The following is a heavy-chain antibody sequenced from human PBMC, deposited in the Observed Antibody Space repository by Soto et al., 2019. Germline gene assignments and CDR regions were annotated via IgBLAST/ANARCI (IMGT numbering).Heavy chain of an antibody. CDR1: GGSISSGGYY. J-gene: IGHJ6*02. CDR2: IYYSGST. D-gene: IGHD3-16*01. V-gene: IGHV4-31*03. CDR3: ARDMIGTPVTVINYYYYGMDV. Sequence: QVQLQESGPGLVKPSQTLSLTCTVSGGSISSGGYYWSWIRQHPGKGLEWIGYIYYSGSTYYNPSLKSRVTISVDTSKNQFSLKLSSVTAADTAVYYCARDMIGTPVTVINYYYYGMDVWGQGTTVTVSS.